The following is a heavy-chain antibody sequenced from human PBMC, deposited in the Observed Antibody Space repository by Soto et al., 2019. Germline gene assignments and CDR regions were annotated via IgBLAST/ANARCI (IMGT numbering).Heavy chain of an antibody. Sequence: GESLKISCKGSGYSFTSYWIGWVRQMPVKGLEWMGIIYPGDSDTRYSPSFQGQVTISADKSISTAYLQWSSLKASDTAMYYCARHGPYYDILTGYYPYDYWGQGTLVTVSS. CDR2: IYPGDSDT. J-gene: IGHJ4*02. V-gene: IGHV5-51*01. CDR3: ARHGPYYDILTGYYPYDY. CDR1: GYSFTSYW. D-gene: IGHD3-9*01.